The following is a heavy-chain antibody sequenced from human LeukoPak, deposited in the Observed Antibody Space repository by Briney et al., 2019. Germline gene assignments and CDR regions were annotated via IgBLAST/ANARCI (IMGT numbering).Heavy chain of an antibody. V-gene: IGHV3-33*01. J-gene: IGHJ4*02. Sequence: PGGSLRLSCAASGFTFSSYGMHWVRQAPGKGLEWVAVIWYDGSNKYYADSVKGRFTISRDNSKNTLYLQMNSLRAEDTAVYYCTTGSVVDVAGYWGQGTLVTVSS. CDR1: GFTFSSYG. CDR2: IWYDGSNK. D-gene: IGHD6-19*01. CDR3: TTGSVVDVAGY.